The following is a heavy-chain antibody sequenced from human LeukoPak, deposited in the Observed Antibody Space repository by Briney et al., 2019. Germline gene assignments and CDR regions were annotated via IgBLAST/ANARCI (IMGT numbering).Heavy chain of an antibody. D-gene: IGHD4-11*01. CDR3: ARYLTLYSNPHNWFDP. V-gene: IGHV7-4-1*02. Sequence: ASVKVSCKGSGYTFTSYAMNWVRQAPGQGLEWMGWINTNTGNPTYAQGFTGRFVFSLDTSVSTAYLQISSLKAEDTAVYYCARYLTLYSNPHNWFDPWGQGTPVTVSS. CDR2: INTNTGNP. CDR1: GYTFTSYA. J-gene: IGHJ5*02.